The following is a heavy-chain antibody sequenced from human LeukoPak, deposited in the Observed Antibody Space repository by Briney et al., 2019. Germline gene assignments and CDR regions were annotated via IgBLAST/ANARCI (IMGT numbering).Heavy chain of an antibody. V-gene: IGHV3-23*01. Sequence: PGGSLRLSCAAPGYTFSTYGRSWVRQAPGKGLEWVSGISGSGDSTYYADSVKGRFTISRDNSKNTLYLQMNSLRAEDTAVYYCSRKATYSSSWCFDYWGQGTLVTVSS. J-gene: IGHJ4*02. CDR1: GYTFSTYG. D-gene: IGHD6-13*01. CDR2: ISGSGDST. CDR3: SRKATYSSSWCFDY.